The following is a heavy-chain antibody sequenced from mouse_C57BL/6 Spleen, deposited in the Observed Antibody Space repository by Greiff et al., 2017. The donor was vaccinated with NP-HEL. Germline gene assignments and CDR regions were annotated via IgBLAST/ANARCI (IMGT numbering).Heavy chain of an antibody. J-gene: IGHJ4*01. V-gene: IGHV1-82*01. CDR1: GYAFSSSW. D-gene: IGHD1-1*01. CDR3: ARPNYYGSYYAMDY. CDR2: IYPGDGDT. Sequence: VQLQQSGPELVKPGASVKISCKASGYAFSSSWMNWVKQRPGKGLEWIGRIYPGDGDTNYNGKFKGKATLTADKSSSTAYMQLSSLTSEDSAVYFCARPNYYGSYYAMDYWGQGTSVTVSS.